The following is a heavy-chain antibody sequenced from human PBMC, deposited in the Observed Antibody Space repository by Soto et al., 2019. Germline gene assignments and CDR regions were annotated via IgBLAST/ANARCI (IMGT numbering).Heavy chain of an antibody. CDR3: ARAATTVTTAYYFDY. Sequence: QVQLVESGGGVVQPGRSLRLSCAASGFTFSSYAMHWVRQAPGKGLEWVAVISYDGNNKYYADSVKGRFTISRDNSKNTLYLQRNSLRADDTAVYYCARAATTVTTAYYFDYWGQGTLVTVSS. D-gene: IGHD4-17*01. CDR2: ISYDGNNK. V-gene: IGHV3-30-3*01. J-gene: IGHJ4*02. CDR1: GFTFSSYA.